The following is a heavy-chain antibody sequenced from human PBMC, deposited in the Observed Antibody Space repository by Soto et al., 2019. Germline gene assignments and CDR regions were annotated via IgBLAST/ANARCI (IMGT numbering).Heavy chain of an antibody. CDR2: ISPYSGYT. J-gene: IGHJ4*02. CDR3: AREASVLIPAAQPSRFDS. CDR1: DYSFMKYG. Sequence: ASVKVSCEGFDYSFMKYGINCGRQAPRQGLGWVGWISPYSGYTHSAQKFHGRLTLTTDTAASTAYMELRILRSADTALYYCAREASVLIPAAQPSRFDSWGQGTLVTVSS. D-gene: IGHD2-8*01. V-gene: IGHV1-18*01.